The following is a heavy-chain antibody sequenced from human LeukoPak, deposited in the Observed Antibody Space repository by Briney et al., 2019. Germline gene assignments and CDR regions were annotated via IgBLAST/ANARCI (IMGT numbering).Heavy chain of an antibody. J-gene: IGHJ4*02. Sequence: GGSLRLSCTASGFTFSSYEMNWVRQAPGMGLEWVSYIGSSGSTIYYADSVKGRFTISRDNAKNSLYLQMDSLRAADTAVYYCATPFFADSGSYFRPFDHWGQGTLVTVSS. D-gene: IGHD1-26*01. V-gene: IGHV3-48*03. CDR1: GFTFSSYE. CDR3: ATPFFADSGSYFRPFDH. CDR2: IGSSGSTI.